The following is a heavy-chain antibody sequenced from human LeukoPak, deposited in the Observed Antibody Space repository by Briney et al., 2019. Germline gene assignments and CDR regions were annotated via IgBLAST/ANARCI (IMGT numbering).Heavy chain of an antibody. CDR2: ISGDGGST. J-gene: IGHJ3*02. Sequence: PGGSLRLSCAASGFTFDDYAMHWVRQAPGKGLEWVSLISGDGGSTYYADSVKGRFTISRDNSKNTLYLQMNSLRDEDTAVYYCAREYYYDSSGLHDVFDIWGQGTMVTVSS. CDR3: AREYYYDSSGLHDVFDI. V-gene: IGHV3-43*02. D-gene: IGHD3-22*01. CDR1: GFTFDDYA.